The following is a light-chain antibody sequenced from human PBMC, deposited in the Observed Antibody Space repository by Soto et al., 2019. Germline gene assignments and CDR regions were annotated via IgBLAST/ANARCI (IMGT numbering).Light chain of an antibody. CDR3: QHYNSYSEA. CDR2: KAS. Sequence: DIQLTQSPSTLSASVGDRVTITCRASQSISTSLAWHQQKPGKAPKLLISKASSLESGVPSRFSGSGSGTEFTLTISSLQPDDFATYYCQHYNSYSEAFGQGTKVDI. V-gene: IGKV1-5*03. CDR1: QSISTS. J-gene: IGKJ1*01.